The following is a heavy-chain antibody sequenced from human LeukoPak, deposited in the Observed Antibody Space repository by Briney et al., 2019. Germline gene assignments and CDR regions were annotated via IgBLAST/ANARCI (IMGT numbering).Heavy chain of an antibody. J-gene: IGHJ4*02. CDR2: INHSGST. Sequence: SETLSLTCAVYGGSFSGYYWSWIRQPPGKGLEWIGEINHSGSTNYNPSLKSRVTISVDTSKNQFSLKLSSVTAADTAVYYCARAYYYDSSAAIDYWGQGILVTVS. CDR3: ARAYYYDSSAAIDY. D-gene: IGHD3-22*01. V-gene: IGHV4-34*01. CDR1: GGSFSGYY.